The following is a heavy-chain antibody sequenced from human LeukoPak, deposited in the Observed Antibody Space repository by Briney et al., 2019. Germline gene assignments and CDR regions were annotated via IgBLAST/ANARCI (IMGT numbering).Heavy chain of an antibody. CDR2: IYYSGST. V-gene: IGHV4-61*01. CDR1: GGSVSSGTYY. D-gene: IGHD6-19*01. J-gene: IGHJ4*02. Sequence: SETLSLTCTVSGGSVSSGTYYWSWIRQPPGKGLEWIGYIYYSGSTNYNPSLKSRVTMSMDTSKNQFSLKLSSVTAADTAVYYCARGGGSSGWPYFDYWGQGTLVTVSS. CDR3: ARGGGSSGWPYFDY.